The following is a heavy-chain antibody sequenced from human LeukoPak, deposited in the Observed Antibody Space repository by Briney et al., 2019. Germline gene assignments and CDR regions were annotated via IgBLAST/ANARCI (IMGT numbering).Heavy chain of an antibody. D-gene: IGHD5-18*01. J-gene: IGHJ6*03. CDR3: ACTAYYYYYLDV. V-gene: IGHV3-23*01. Sequence: QSGGSLRLSCAASGFTFSSHAMSWVRQAPGKGLEWVSAVSGSGDNTYYADSVKGWFTISRDNSKNTLYLHMSSLRAEDTAVCYCACTAYYYYYLDVWGKGTTVTVSS. CDR1: GFTFSSHA. CDR2: VSGSGDNT.